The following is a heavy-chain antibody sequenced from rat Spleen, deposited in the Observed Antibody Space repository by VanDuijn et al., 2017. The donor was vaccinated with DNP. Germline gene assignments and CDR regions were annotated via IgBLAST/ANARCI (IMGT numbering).Heavy chain of an antibody. CDR1: GFIFSNYW. J-gene: IGHJ2*01. CDR2: ITKTGDTT. CDR3: ARRDY. Sequence: EVQLVESGGGLVQPGRSLKVSCVASGFIFSNYWMTWIRQAPGKGLEWVASITKTGDTTYYSDSVQGRFSISRDNAKNTLYLQMDSLRSEDTATYYCARRDYWGQGVMVTVSS. V-gene: IGHV5-31*01.